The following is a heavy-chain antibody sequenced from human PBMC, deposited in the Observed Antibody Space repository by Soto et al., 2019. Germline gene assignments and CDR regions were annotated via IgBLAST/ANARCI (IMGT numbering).Heavy chain of an antibody. CDR2: INAGNGNT. Sequence: ASVKVSCKASGYTFTSYAMHWVRQAPGQRLEWMGWINAGNGNTKYSQKFQGRVTITRDTSASTAYMELSSLRSEDTAVYYCARGGRITMIVVVITAAFDIWGQGTMVTVSS. V-gene: IGHV1-3*01. J-gene: IGHJ3*02. CDR3: ARGGRITMIVVVITAAFDI. CDR1: GYTFTSYA. D-gene: IGHD3-22*01.